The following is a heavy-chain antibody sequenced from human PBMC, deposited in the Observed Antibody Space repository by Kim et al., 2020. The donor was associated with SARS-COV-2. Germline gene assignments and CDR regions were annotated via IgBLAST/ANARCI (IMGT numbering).Heavy chain of an antibody. CDR3: ARDYYGSGRNWFDP. V-gene: IGHV4-4*02. CDR2: IYHSGST. D-gene: IGHD3-10*01. J-gene: IGHJ5*02. Sequence: SETLSLTCAVSGGSISSSNWWSWVRQPPGKGLEWIGEIYHSGSTNYNPSLKSRVTISVDKSKNQFSLKLSSVTAADTAVYYCARDYYGSGRNWFDPWGQGTLVTVSS. CDR1: GGSISSSNW.